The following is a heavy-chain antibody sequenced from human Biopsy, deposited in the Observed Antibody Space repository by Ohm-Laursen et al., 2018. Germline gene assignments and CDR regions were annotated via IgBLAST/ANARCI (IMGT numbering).Heavy chain of an antibody. V-gene: IGHV1-24*01. CDR3: ATDMGGREMPNYYAFDL. D-gene: IGHD3-22*01. CDR1: GYTLVELS. J-gene: IGHJ3*01. Sequence: ASVKVSCTVSGYTLVELSTPWVRQAPRKGLEWMGMSDPEDGQTIYAQNFQGRLTMTDDTSTDTAYMELSSLRSDDTAVYFCATDMGGREMPNYYAFDLWGQGTKVTVSS. CDR2: SDPEDGQT.